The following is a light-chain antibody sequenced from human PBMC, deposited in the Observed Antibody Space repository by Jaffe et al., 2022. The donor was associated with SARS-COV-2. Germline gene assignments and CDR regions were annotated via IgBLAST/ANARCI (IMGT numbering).Light chain of an antibody. CDR2: ATS. J-gene: IGKJ2*01. V-gene: IGKV1-39*01. Sequence: DIQMTQSPSSLSASVGDRVTITCRASQNIYSFLNWYQQKPGKAPKLLISATSSLQSGVPSRFSGSGSGTDFTLTISSLQPEDFATYYCQQSYSTPPYTFGQGTKLEIK. CDR1: QNIYSF. CDR3: QQSYSTPPYT.